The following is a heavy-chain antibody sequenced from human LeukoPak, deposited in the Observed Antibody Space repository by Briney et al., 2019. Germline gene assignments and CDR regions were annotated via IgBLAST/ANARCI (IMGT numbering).Heavy chain of an antibody. CDR1: GYIFTGYF. J-gene: IGHJ5*02. CDR3: AREKQLTPNWFAP. Sequence: ASVKVSCKASGYIFTGYFIHWVRQAPGQGLEWMGWINPSSGGTNYAQNFQGRVTMTRDTSISTAYMELSSLRSDDTAIYYCAREKQLTPNWFAPWGQGTLVTVSS. V-gene: IGHV1-2*02. D-gene: IGHD3-9*01. CDR2: INPSSGGT.